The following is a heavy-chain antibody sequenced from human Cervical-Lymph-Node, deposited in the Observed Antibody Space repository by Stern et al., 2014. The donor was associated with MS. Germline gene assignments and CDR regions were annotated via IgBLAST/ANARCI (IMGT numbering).Heavy chain of an antibody. J-gene: IGHJ4*02. Sequence: QLQLQESGPGLVKPSETLSLTCTVSGGSISSYYWSWIRQPPGKGLEWIGYIYYSGSTNYNPSLKSRVTISVDTSKNQFSLKLSSVTAADTAVYYCARASSGWPYYFDYWGQGTLVTVSS. CDR1: GGSISSYY. CDR2: IYYSGST. CDR3: ARASSGWPYYFDY. D-gene: IGHD6-19*01. V-gene: IGHV4-59*01.